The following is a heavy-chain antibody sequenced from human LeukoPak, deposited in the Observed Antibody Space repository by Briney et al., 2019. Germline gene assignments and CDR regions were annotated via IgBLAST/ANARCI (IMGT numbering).Heavy chain of an antibody. D-gene: IGHD2-2*01. V-gene: IGHV3-49*04. CDR1: GFNFRDYA. CDR3: ARGGDFGVPAPLGIDAFDF. J-gene: IGHJ3*01. Sequence: GGSLRLSCTTSGFNFRDYALSWVRQAPGKGLEWVGFIRSRAYAETTEYAASVKGRFTISKDYSKTIAYLQMNSLKTEDTAVYYCARGGDFGVPAPLGIDAFDFWGQGTMVTVSS. CDR2: IRSRAYAETT.